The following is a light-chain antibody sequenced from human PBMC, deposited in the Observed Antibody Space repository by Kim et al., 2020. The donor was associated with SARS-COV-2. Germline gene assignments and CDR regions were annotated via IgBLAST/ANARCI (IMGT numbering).Light chain of an antibody. CDR3: KQSYSTLT. CDR1: QSISSY. CDR2: AAS. Sequence: DIQMTQSPSSLSASVGDRVTITCRASQSISSYLNWYQQKPGKAPKLLIYAASSLQSGVPSRFSGSGSGTDFTLTISSLQPEDFATYYCKQSYSTLTFGGGTKVDIK. J-gene: IGKJ4*01. V-gene: IGKV1-39*01.